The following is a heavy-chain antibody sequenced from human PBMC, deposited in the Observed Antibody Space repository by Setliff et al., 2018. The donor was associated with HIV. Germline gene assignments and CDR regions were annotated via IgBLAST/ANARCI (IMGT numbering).Heavy chain of an antibody. V-gene: IGHV1-3*01. D-gene: IGHD6-19*01. CDR3: ARDPRYSSVWFRNGGVDY. CDR1: GYTFTTYA. Sequence: ASVKVSCKASGYTFTTYAIFWVRQAPGQRLEWMGWINEASGNTKCSQKLQDRLTITTDTSTSTAYLELRDLRSEDTAVYYCARDPRYSSVWFRNGGVDYWGQGTLVTVSS. CDR2: INEASGNT. J-gene: IGHJ4*02.